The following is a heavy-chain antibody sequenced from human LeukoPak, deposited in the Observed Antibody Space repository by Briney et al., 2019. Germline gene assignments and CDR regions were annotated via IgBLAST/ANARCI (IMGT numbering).Heavy chain of an antibody. D-gene: IGHD3-10*01. J-gene: IGHJ5*02. Sequence: SETLSLTCTVSGGSISPYFWSWIRQPPGKGLEWIGYISYTGSTNYNPSLKSRVTVSVDTSKNQFSLQLTSVTAADTAVYYCARDDYRGVTNFDPWGQGTLVTVSS. CDR1: GGSISPYF. V-gene: IGHV4-59*01. CDR2: ISYTGST. CDR3: ARDDYRGVTNFDP.